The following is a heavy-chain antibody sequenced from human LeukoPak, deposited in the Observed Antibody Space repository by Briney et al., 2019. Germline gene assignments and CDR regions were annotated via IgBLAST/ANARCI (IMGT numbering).Heavy chain of an antibody. V-gene: IGHV3-23*01. J-gene: IGHJ4*02. CDR1: GFTFSSYA. Sequence: GGSLRLSCAASGFTFSSYAMSWVRQAPGKGLEWVSAISGSGGSTYYADSVKGRFIISRDNSKNTLYLQMNSLRAEDTAVYYCARSSGGGYSYGLFDYWGQGTLVTVSS. CDR3: ARSSGGGYSYGLFDY. CDR2: ISGSGGST. D-gene: IGHD5-18*01.